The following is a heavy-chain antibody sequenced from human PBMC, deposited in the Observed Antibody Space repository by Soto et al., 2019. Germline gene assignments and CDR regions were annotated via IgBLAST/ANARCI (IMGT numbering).Heavy chain of an antibody. CDR2: IYYSGST. CDR1: GGSISSSSYY. D-gene: IGHD3-3*01. Sequence: QLQLQESGPGLVKPSETLSLTCTVSGGSISSSSYYWGWIRQPPGKGLEWIGSIYYSGSTYYNPSLKSRVTISVDTSKNQFSLKLSSVTAADTAVYYCARSGYDLWSGWGRNDFDYWGQGTLVTVSS. V-gene: IGHV4-39*01. J-gene: IGHJ4*02. CDR3: ARSGYDLWSGWGRNDFDY.